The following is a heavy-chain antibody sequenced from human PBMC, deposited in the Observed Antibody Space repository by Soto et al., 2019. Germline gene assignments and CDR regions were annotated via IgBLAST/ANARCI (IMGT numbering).Heavy chain of an antibody. V-gene: IGHV1-69*05. J-gene: IGHJ5*02. Sequence: QVQLVQSGAEVKKPGSSVKVSCKASGGTFSTYGISWVRQAPGQGLEWMGGIIPIFGTGNYAQKFQGRVTXTXXXSXXTAYMELSSLRSEDTAVYYCARVKEIVGATGWFDPWGQGTLVTVSS. CDR1: GGTFSTYG. D-gene: IGHD1-26*01. CDR2: IIPIFGTG. CDR3: ARVKEIVGATGWFDP.